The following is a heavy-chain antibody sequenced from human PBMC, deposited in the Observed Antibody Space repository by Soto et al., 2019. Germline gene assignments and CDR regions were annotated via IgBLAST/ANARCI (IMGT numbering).Heavy chain of an antibody. J-gene: IGHJ4*02. CDR1: GGTFSSYP. D-gene: IGHD1-1*01. V-gene: IGHV1-69*01. Sequence: QVQLVQSGAEVKKPGSSVKVSCKASGGTFSSYPLSWVRQAPGQGLECMGGIIPIFGIVNSAQKFQGRVSITADESTSTAYMELSSLRSEDTAVYYCARPRTTGTTKGYDYWGQGTLVTVSS. CDR3: ARPRTTGTTKGYDY. CDR2: IIPIFGIV.